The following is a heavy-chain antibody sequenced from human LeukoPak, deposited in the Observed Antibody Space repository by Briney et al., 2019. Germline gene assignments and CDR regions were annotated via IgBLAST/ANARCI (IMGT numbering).Heavy chain of an antibody. CDR3: ANPPLGWLRSLFDY. CDR2: ISGSGGST. V-gene: IGHV3-23*01. J-gene: IGHJ4*02. Sequence: GGSLRLSCAASGFTFSSYAMSWVRQAPGKGLEWVSAISGSGGSTYYADSVKGRFTISRDNSKNTLYLQMNSLRAEATAVYSCANPPLGWLRSLFDYWAQGTLVTVPS. D-gene: IGHD6-19*01. CDR1: GFTFSSYA.